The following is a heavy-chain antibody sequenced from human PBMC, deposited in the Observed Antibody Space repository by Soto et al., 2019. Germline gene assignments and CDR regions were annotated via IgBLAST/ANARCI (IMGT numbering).Heavy chain of an antibody. CDR2: VHPDSGVT. V-gene: IGHV1-2*02. D-gene: IGHD3-22*01. Sequence: ASVKVSCKTSGYIFTDHLLHWVSPSPGQLLQWVGLVHPDSGVTNVAQAFQDRVTMTADTSITTAYIELHRLRPDDTAIFYCARCAHGFFPVSGIYFYFDHWGQGTPVTVSS. CDR3: ARCAHGFFPVSGIYFYFDH. CDR1: GYIFTDHL. J-gene: IGHJ4*02.